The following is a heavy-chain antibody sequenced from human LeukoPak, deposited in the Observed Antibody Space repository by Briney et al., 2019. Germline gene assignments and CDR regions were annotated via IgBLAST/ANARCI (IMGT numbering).Heavy chain of an antibody. D-gene: IGHD3-3*01. V-gene: IGHV3-23*01. CDR2: ISGSGGST. CDR3: AKSSHISIGGRTLNWFDP. J-gene: IGHJ5*02. CDR1: GFTFSSYA. Sequence: PGGSLRLSCAASGFTFSSYAMSWVRQAPGKGLEWVSAISGSGGSTYYADSVKGRFTISRDNSKNTLYLQMNSLGAEDTAVYYCAKSSHISIGGRTLNWFDPWGQGTLVTVSS.